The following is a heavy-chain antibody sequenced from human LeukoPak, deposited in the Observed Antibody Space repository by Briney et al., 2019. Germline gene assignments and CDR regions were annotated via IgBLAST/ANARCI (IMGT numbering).Heavy chain of an antibody. CDR3: ARYYYGSGSYYVNWFDP. J-gene: IGHJ5*02. V-gene: IGHV1-8*01. CDR2: MNPNSGNT. CDR1: GYTFTSYD. D-gene: IGHD3-10*01. Sequence: ASVKVSCKASGYTFTSYDINWVRQATGQGLEWMGWMNPNSGNTGYAQKFQGRVTMTRNTSISTAYVELSSLRSEDTAVYYCARYYYGSGSYYVNWFDPWGQGTLVTVSS.